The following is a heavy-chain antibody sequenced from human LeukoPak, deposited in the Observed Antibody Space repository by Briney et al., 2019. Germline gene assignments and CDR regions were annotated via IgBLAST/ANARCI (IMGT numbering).Heavy chain of an antibody. CDR2: INSAGDNI. CDR3: AKDRRKDYDFWSGYPPPDY. D-gene: IGHD3-3*01. J-gene: IGHJ4*02. CDR1: GCTLSDYF. V-gene: IGHV3-11*04. Sequence: GGSLRLSCVASGCTLSDYFMSWIRQAPGKGLEWLSFINSAGDNIYYADSVKGRFTISRDNSKNTLYLQMNSLRAEDTAVYCCAKDRRKDYDFWSGYPPPDYWGQGTLVTVSS.